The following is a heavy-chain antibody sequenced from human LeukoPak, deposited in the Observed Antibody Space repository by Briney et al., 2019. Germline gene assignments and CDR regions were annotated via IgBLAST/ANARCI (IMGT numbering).Heavy chain of an antibody. CDR1: GGTFISYA. J-gene: IGHJ4*02. V-gene: IGHV1-69*13. CDR3: ARGDYGGNSWSD. Sequence: ASVKVSCKASGGTFISYAISWVRRAPGQGLEWMGGIIPIFGTANYAQKFQGRVTITADESTSTAYMELSSLRSEDTAVYYCARGDYGGNSWSDWGQGTLVTVSS. D-gene: IGHD4-23*01. CDR2: IIPIFGTA.